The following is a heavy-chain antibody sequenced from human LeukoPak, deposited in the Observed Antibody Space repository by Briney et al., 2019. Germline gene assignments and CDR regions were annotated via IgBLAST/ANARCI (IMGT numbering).Heavy chain of an antibody. CDR1: GFTFSSYA. CDR2: ISYDGSNK. D-gene: IGHD5-18*01. Sequence: GGSLRLSCAASGFTFSSYAMHWVRQAPGKGLEWVAVISYDGSNKYYADSVKGRFTISRDNSKNTLYLQMNSLRAEDTAVYYCARGRIQLRLTFDYWGQGTLVTVSS. V-gene: IGHV3-30-3*01. CDR3: ARGRIQLRLTFDY. J-gene: IGHJ4*02.